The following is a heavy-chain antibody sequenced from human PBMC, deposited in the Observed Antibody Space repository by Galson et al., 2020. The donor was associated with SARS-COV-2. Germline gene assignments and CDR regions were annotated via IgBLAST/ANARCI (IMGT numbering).Heavy chain of an antibody. D-gene: IGHD6-19*01. V-gene: IGHV3-9*03. CDR2: ISLNSGSI. CDR3: AKLSVTGTSYSDY. Sequence: TTGKDLQYVSGISLNSGSIGYADSVKRRLTISRDNANKSLYLQMNSLRAAYMALYYCAKLSVTGTSYSDYWGQGTLVTVSS. J-gene: IGHJ4*01.